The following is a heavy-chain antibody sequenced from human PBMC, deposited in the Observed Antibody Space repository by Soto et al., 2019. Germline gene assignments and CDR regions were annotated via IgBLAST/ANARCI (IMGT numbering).Heavy chain of an antibody. J-gene: IGHJ4*02. CDR2: IYSSGST. V-gene: IGHV4-59*11. CDR3: ARGGSSGWFYFDY. D-gene: IGHD6-19*01. Sequence: PSETLSLPCAVSGCSISSHYWIWMRQPPGKGLEYIGYIYSSGSTNYNPSLKSRVTISIDTSKSQFSLKVSSVTAADTAVYYCARGGSSGWFYFDYWGQGTLVTVSS. CDR1: GCSISSHY.